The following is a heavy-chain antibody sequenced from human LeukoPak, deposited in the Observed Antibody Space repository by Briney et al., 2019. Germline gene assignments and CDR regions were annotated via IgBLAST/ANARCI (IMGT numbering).Heavy chain of an antibody. V-gene: IGHV1-2*02. D-gene: IGHD6-19*01. CDR3: AKAVAGILPVYYMDV. Sequence: GASVKVSCKASGYTFTSYDINWVRQATGQGLEWMGWINPNSGGTNYAQRFQGRVTMTRDTSISTAYMELSRLRSDDTAVYYCAKAVAGILPVYYMDVWGKGTTVTISS. CDR2: INPNSGGT. J-gene: IGHJ6*03. CDR1: GYTFTSYD.